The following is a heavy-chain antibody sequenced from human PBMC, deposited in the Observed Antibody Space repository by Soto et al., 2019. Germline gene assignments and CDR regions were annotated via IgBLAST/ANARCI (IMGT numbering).Heavy chain of an antibody. CDR1: GFSLTTRGVG. J-gene: IGHJ5*02. Sequence: QITLKESGPTLVKPTQTLTLTCTFSGFSLTTRGVGVGWIRQPPGKALECLALSYWDDDKRYSPSLQSRLSIPKDTYKTQVVLTMTNVDPVDTATYYCAHIPNYYQYDWFDPWGQGTLVSVPS. D-gene: IGHD3-16*01. V-gene: IGHV2-5*02. CDR2: SYWDDDK. CDR3: AHIPNYYQYDWFDP.